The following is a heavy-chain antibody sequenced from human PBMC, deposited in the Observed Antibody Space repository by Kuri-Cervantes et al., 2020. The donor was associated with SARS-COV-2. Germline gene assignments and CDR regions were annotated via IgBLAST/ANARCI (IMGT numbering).Heavy chain of an antibody. V-gene: IGHV3-11*04. CDR2: ISTSGSTI. CDR1: GFTFSDYY. J-gene: IGHJ6*02. D-gene: IGHD6-19*01. Sequence: GESLKISCAASGFTFSDYYMSWIRQAPGKGLEWVSCISTSGSTIYYADSVKGRFTISRDNAKNSLYLQMNSLRAEDTAVYYCARASGSGWYNYYYGMDVWGQGTTVTVSS. CDR3: ARASGSGWYNYYYGMDV.